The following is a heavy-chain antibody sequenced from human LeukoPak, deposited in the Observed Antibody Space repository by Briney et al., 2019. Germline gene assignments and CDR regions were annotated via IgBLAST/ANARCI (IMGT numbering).Heavy chain of an antibody. CDR2: INHSGST. CDR3: ASRIVGASEPFDY. Sequence: SETLSLTCAVYGGSLSGYSWSWVRQPPGKGLEWIGEINHSGSTNYNPSLKSRVTISEDTSKNQFSLKVSSVTAADTAVYYCASRIVGASEPFDYWGQGTLVTVSS. D-gene: IGHD1-26*01. J-gene: IGHJ4*02. CDR1: GGSLSGYS. V-gene: IGHV4-34*01.